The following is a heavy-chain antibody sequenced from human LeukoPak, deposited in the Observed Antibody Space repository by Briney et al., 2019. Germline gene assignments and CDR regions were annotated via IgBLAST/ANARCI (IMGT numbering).Heavy chain of an antibody. D-gene: IGHD3-16*02. V-gene: IGHV3-48*02. CDR1: GFTFSSFA. CDR2: VSAGSTTTI. Sequence: PGGSLRLFCAASGFTFSSFAMNWVRQAPGKGLEWLSYVSAGSTTTIYYADSVKGRFTISRDNAKNSLYLQMHSLRDEDTAVYYCARRGYTSAWDFWGQGTLVTVSS. CDR3: ARRGYTSAWDF. J-gene: IGHJ4*02.